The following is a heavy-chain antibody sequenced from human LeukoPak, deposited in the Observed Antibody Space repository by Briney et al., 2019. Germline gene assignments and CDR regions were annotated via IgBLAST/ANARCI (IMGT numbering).Heavy chain of an antibody. D-gene: IGHD2-2*01. J-gene: IGHJ3*02. CDR1: GFTFSSFS. CDR2: ITSSSSST. CDR3: ARDQVPAAPSGYAFDI. Sequence: GGSLRLSCAASGFTFSSFSMNWVRQAPGKGLEWISYITSSSSSTYYADSVKGRFTISRDNAKNSLYLQMNSLRAEDTAVYYCARDQVPAAPSGYAFDIWGQGTMVTVSS. V-gene: IGHV3-48*04.